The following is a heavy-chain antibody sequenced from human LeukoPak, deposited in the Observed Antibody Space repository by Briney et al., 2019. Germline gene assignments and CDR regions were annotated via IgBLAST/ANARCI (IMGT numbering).Heavy chain of an antibody. CDR2: IYYTGNT. CDR3: ARDPKWELPSRMGAFDI. D-gene: IGHD1-26*01. V-gene: IGHV4-39*07. Sequence: PSETLSLTCSVSGDSITGYYWGWIRQPPGKGLEWIGNIYYTGNTYYNSSLKSRVTISLDTSKNQFSLKLSSVTAADTAVYYCARDPKWELPSRMGAFDIWGQGTMVTVSS. J-gene: IGHJ3*02. CDR1: GDSITGYY.